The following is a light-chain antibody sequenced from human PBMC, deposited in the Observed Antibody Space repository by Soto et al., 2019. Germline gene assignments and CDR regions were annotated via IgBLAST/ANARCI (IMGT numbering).Light chain of an antibody. V-gene: IGLV2-14*01. CDR1: SSDVGGYDY. CDR3: SSYSSSSTL. J-gene: IGLJ2*01. Sequence: QSALTQPASVSGSPGQSITISCTGSSSDVGGYDYVSWYQQHPGKAPKLMIYDVSNRPSGVSNRFSGSKSANTASLTISGLQAEDEADYYCSSYSSSSTLFGGGTK. CDR2: DVS.